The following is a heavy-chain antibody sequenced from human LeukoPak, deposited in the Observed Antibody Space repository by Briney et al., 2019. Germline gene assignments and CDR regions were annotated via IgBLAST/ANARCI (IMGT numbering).Heavy chain of an antibody. D-gene: IGHD3-10*01. V-gene: IGHV3-23*01. CDR3: AKVYGSGSYCGNYCVY. CDR1: GFTFSSYA. CDR2: VSGSGGST. J-gene: IGHJ4*02. Sequence: GGSLRLSCAASGFTFSSYAMSWVRQAPGKGLEWVSGVSGSGGSTYYADSVKGRFTISRDNSKNTLYLQMNSLRAEDTAVYYCAKVYGSGSYCGNYCVYWGQGTLVTVSS.